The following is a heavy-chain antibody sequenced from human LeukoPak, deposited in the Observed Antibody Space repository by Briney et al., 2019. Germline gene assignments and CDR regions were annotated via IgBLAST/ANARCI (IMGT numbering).Heavy chain of an antibody. CDR3: GRSVRGSSSEIDY. CDR1: GYTFSNYG. CDR2: ISANNGNT. V-gene: IGHV1-18*01. J-gene: IGHJ4*02. Sequence: ASVKVSCKASGYTFSNYGISWVRQAPGQGLEWMGWISANNGNTNYAQKVHDRVTMTTDTSTSTAYMELRSLRSDDTAVYYCGRSVRGSSSEIDYWGQGTLVTVSS. D-gene: IGHD1-26*01.